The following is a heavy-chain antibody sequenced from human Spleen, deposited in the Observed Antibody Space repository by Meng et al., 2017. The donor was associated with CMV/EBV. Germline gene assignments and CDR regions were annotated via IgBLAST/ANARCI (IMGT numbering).Heavy chain of an antibody. J-gene: IGHJ4*02. CDR1: GFTFDDYT. V-gene: IGHV3-43*01. Sequence: GESLKISCAASGFTFDDYTMHWVRQAPGKGLEWVSLISWDGGSTYYANSVKGRFTISRDNSKNSLYLQMNSLRTEDTALYYCAKETGGGAFDYWGQGTLVTVSS. D-gene: IGHD2-15*01. CDR2: ISWDGGST. CDR3: AKETGGGAFDY.